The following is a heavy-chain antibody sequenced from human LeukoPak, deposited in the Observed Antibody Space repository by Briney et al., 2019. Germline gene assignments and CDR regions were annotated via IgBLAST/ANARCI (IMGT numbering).Heavy chain of an antibody. V-gene: IGHV1-46*01. D-gene: IGHD2-2*01. J-gene: IGHJ3*02. CDR2: INPSGGST. Sequence: ASVKVSCKASGYTFTSYYMHWVRQAPGQGLEWMGIINPSGGSTSYAQKFQGRVTMTRDTSTSTVYMELSSLRSEDTAVYYCARVRGGIVVVPSAFDIWGQGTMVTVSS. CDR3: ARVRGGIVVVPSAFDI. CDR1: GYTFTSYY.